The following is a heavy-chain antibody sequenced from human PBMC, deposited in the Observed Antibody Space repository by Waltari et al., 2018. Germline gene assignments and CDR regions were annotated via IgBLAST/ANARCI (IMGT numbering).Heavy chain of an antibody. Sequence: EVQLVESGGGVIQPGGSLRLSCAASGFTVSSNYMSWVRQAPGKGLEWVSVIYSGGSTYYAYSVKGRFTISRDNSKNTLYLQMNRLRAEDTAVYYCARDGCSSTSCYSHYYYGMDVWGQGTTVTVSS. D-gene: IGHD2-2*02. J-gene: IGHJ6*02. CDR2: IYSGGST. CDR1: GFTVSSNY. CDR3: ARDGCSSTSCYSHYYYGMDV. V-gene: IGHV3-53*01.